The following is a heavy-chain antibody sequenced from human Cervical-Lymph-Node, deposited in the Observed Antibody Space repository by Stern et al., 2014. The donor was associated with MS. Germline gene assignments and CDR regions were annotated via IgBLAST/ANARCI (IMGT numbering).Heavy chain of an antibody. D-gene: IGHD2-21*02. CDR2: FDPEHGET. V-gene: IGHV1-24*01. J-gene: IGHJ6*02. CDR3: ATHRGRVTYYYGMDV. Sequence: VPLVQSGAEVKKPGASVTVSCKVSGYTLSEISMHWVRQAPGKGLEWVGVFDPEHGETRYAQKFQGRVTMAEDRSTDTAYMELSSLRSEDTAVYYCATHRGRVTYYYGMDVWGQGTTVTVSS. CDR1: GYTLSEIS.